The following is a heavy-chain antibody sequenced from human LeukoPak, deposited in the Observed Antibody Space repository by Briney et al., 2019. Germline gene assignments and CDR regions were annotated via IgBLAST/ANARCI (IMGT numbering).Heavy chain of an antibody. Sequence: GGSLRLSCAASGFTFNNYWMSWVRQAPGKGLEWVSVIYSGGSTYYTDSVKGRFTISRDNSKNTLYLQMNSLRAEDTAVYYCAGSDNWFDPWGQGTLVTVSS. CDR3: AGSDNWFDP. V-gene: IGHV3-53*01. J-gene: IGHJ5*02. CDR2: IYSGGST. CDR1: GFTFNNYW.